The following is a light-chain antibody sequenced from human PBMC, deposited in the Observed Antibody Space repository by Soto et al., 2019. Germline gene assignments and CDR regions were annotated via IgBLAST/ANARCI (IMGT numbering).Light chain of an antibody. J-gene: IGLJ1*01. CDR1: STDVGGYNY. CDR2: DVS. Sequence: QSALTQPASVSGSPGQSITISCTGTSTDVGGYNYVSWYQQHPGKAPKLLISDVSNRPSGVSFRFSGSKSGNTASLTISGLQAEDEADYYCNSYSGGPTLYHFGTGTKVTVL. V-gene: IGLV2-14*01. CDR3: NSYSGGPTLYH.